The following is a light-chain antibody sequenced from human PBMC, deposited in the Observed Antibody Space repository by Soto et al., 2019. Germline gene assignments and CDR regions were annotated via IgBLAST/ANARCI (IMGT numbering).Light chain of an antibody. CDR1: QSVSSN. J-gene: IGKJ4*01. V-gene: IGKV3-15*01. Sequence: EIVVTQSPATLSVSQGERATLSCRASQSVSSNLAWYQQKPGRAPRLLIYAASTRATGVPARFSGSGSGTEFTLTISSLQPDDFATYYCQQYNSYSLTFGGGTKVDIK. CDR3: QQYNSYSLT. CDR2: AAS.